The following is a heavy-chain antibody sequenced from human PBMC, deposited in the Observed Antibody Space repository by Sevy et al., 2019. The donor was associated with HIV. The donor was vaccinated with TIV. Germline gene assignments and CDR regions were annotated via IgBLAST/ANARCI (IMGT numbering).Heavy chain of an antibody. CDR2: INPNSGDT. V-gene: IGHV1-2*02. CDR3: ASPGGYRYGSLLDY. D-gene: IGHD5-18*01. J-gene: IGHJ4*02. CDR1: GHTFTDYF. Sequence: ASGKVSCKASGHTFTDYFIHWVRQAPGQGLEWMGWINPNSGDTKYAPKFQGRVTVTRDTSISTAYMELCRLRSDDTAVYYCASPGGYRYGSLLDYWGQGTLVTVSS.